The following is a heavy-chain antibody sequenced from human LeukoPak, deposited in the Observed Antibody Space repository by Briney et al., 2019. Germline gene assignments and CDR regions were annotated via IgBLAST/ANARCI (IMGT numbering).Heavy chain of an antibody. CDR2: VSHDGNTK. CDR3: ARAIVGTENFDY. J-gene: IGHJ4*02. Sequence: GGSLRLSCAASGFTFSTHAMHWVRQAPGKGLEWVAVVSHDGNTKYYTDSVKGRFTISRDNSKNTLYLQMNGLRADDTAVYYCARAIVGTENFDYWGQGTLVTVSS. CDR1: GFTFSTHA. D-gene: IGHD5-12*01. V-gene: IGHV3-30*10.